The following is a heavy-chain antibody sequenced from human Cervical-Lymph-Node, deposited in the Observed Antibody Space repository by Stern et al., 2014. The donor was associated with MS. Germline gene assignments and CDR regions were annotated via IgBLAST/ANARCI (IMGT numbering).Heavy chain of an antibody. CDR2: IYPGDSDI. Sequence: EMQLVESGAEVREPGDSLKISCKTSGYRFINNWIAWVRQVPGKGLEWIGIIYPGDSDIRYSPSFQGHVTISVDKSISTAYLQWSSLKASDTAVYYCARWSVACDSWGQGALITVSS. D-gene: IGHD2-21*01. CDR1: GYRFINNW. CDR3: ARWSVACDS. J-gene: IGHJ4*02. V-gene: IGHV5-51*03.